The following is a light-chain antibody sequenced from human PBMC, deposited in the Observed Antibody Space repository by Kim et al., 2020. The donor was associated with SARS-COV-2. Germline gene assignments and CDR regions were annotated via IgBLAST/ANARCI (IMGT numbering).Light chain of an antibody. J-gene: IGLJ1*01. Sequence: GQSINISRTGTNRDVGGQKYISWYQQHPGEAPKLMIFYVTNRPAAISVRFSGDKSGNTASLTSSGLRAEDEADYYCCSYTNSGTYVFGSGTQLTVL. V-gene: IGLV2-14*03. CDR3: CSYTNSGTYV. CDR1: NRDVGGQKY. CDR2: YVT.